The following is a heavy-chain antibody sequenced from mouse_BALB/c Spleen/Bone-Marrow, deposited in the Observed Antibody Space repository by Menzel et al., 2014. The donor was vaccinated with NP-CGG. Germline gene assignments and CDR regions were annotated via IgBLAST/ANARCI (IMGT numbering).Heavy chain of an antibody. V-gene: IGHV2-9*02. CDR1: GFSLTDYG. CDR3: ARASYYYGSGYDY. J-gene: IGHJ2*01. D-gene: IGHD1-1*01. CDR2: IGIGGST. Sequence: QVQLKESGPGLVAPSQSLSITCTVSGFSLTDYGVHWVRQPPGKGLEWLGIIGIGGSTNYNSALMSRLSIDKDNSKSQVFLKMNRLQTDDTAMYYCARASYYYGSGYDYWGQGTTLTVSS.